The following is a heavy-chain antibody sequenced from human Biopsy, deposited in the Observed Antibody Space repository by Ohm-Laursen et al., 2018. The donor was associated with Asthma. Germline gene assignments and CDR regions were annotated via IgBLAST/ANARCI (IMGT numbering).Heavy chain of an antibody. Sequence: ASVKVSCKPPGGTLSNFAISWVRQAPGQGLEWLGGIMTVFGTTNYAQKFQGRVTITADESTSTAYMEVTSLRSEDTATYYCARCQVGYSSGWSLLLKKIYYSGMDVWGQGTAVTVSS. CDR3: ARCQVGYSSGWSLLLKKIYYSGMDV. J-gene: IGHJ6*02. CDR2: IMTVFGTT. CDR1: GGTLSNFA. D-gene: IGHD6-19*01. V-gene: IGHV1-69*13.